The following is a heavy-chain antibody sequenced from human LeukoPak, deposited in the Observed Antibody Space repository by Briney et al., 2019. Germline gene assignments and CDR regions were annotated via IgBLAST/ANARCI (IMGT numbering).Heavy chain of an antibody. Sequence: PGGSLRLSCGASGFTFSSYGMHWVRQAPGKGLEWVAFIRYDGSNKYYADSVKGRFTISRDNAKNSLYLQMNSLRAEDTALYYCARDSVPMVRGVPTHWFDPWGQGTLVTVSS. D-gene: IGHD3-10*01. CDR2: IRYDGSNK. V-gene: IGHV3-30*02. J-gene: IGHJ5*02. CDR1: GFTFSSYG. CDR3: ARDSVPMVRGVPTHWFDP.